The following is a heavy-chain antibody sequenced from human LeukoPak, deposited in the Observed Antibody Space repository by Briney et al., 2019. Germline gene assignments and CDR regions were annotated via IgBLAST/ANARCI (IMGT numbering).Heavy chain of an antibody. V-gene: IGHV4-30-4*01. J-gene: IGHJ4*02. CDR3: ARSPKYGSGSSPYDY. D-gene: IGHD3-10*01. Sequence: SQTLSLTCTVSGGSTSSGDYYWSWIRQPPGKGLEWIGYIYYSGSTYYNPSLKSRVTISVDTSKNQFSLKLSSVTAADTAVYYCARSPKYGSGSSPYDYWGQGTLVTVSS. CDR1: GGSTSSGDYY. CDR2: IYYSGST.